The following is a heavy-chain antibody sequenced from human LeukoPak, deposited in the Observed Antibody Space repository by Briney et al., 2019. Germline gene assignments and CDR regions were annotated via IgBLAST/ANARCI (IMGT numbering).Heavy chain of an antibody. CDR2: IYTSGST. V-gene: IGHV4-59*10. D-gene: IGHD2-2*01. CDR1: GGSFSGYY. Sequence: SETLSLTCAVYGGSFSGYYWSWIRQPPGKGLEWIGRIYTSGSTNYNPSLKSRVTMSVDTSKNQFSLKLSSVTAADTAVYYCARIVVVPAALGYYYYMDVWGKGTTVTVSS. CDR3: ARIVVVPAALGYYYYMDV. J-gene: IGHJ6*03.